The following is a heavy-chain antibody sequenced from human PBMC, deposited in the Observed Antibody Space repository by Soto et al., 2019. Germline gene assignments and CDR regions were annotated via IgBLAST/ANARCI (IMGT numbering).Heavy chain of an antibody. D-gene: IGHD6-19*01. V-gene: IGHV5-51*01. CDR3: ARIIAEAGTGFDF. CDR2: IYPGDSDI. Sequence: GESLKISCQASGYTFISYWIAWVRQMPGKGLEWMGIIYPGDSDIRYNPSFQGQVTISADKSINTAYLQWSSLKASDTAMYYCARIIAEAGTGFDFWGQGTLVTVSS. J-gene: IGHJ4*02. CDR1: GYTFISYW.